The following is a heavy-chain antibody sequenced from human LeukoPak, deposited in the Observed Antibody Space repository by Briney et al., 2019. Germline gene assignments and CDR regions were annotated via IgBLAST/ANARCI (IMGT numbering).Heavy chain of an antibody. D-gene: IGHD6-13*01. CDR1: GFTFDDYA. CDR2: ISWNSGSI. V-gene: IGHV3-9*01. Sequence: PGRSLRLSCAASGFTFDDYAMHWVRQAPGKGLGWVSGISWNSGSIGYADSVKGRFTISRDNAKNSLYLQMNSLRAEDTALYYCAKVGRIAADWGQGTLVTVSS. J-gene: IGHJ4*02. CDR3: AKVGRIAAD.